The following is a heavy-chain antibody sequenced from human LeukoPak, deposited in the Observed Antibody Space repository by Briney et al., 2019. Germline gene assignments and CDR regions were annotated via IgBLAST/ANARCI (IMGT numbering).Heavy chain of an antibody. J-gene: IGHJ4*02. Sequence: GGSLRLSCAASGFTFSSYSMNWVRQAPGKGLEWVSYISSSSSTIYYADSVKGRFTISRDNAKSSLYLQMNSLRAEDTAVYYCARAGAFDYWGQGTLVTVSS. CDR3: ARAGAFDY. CDR1: GFTFSSYS. V-gene: IGHV3-48*04. D-gene: IGHD3-10*01. CDR2: ISSSSSTI.